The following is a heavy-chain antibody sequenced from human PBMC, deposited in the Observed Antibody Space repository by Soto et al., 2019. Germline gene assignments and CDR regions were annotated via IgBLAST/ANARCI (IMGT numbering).Heavy chain of an antibody. Sequence: GGSLRLSCAASGFTLSYYGMSWVRQAPGKGLEWVSAVSPNGQGIYYADSVRGRFTISRDISKNTVFLHMDSLRAEDTAVYYCAQDRAYPRDYFHYWGQGTLVTVSS. CDR1: GFTLSYYG. CDR2: VSPNGQGI. CDR3: AQDRAYPRDYFHY. J-gene: IGHJ4*02. V-gene: IGHV3-23*01.